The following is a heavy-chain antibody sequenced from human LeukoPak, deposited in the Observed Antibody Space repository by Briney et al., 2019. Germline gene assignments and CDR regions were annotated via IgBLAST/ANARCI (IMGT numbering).Heavy chain of an antibody. CDR2: ISDSSYYI. Sequence: GGSLRLSCAASGFTFSSYTMNWVRQAPGMGLEWVSSISDSSYYIYYADSVRGRFTVSRDNAKNSLYLQMNGLRAEDTAVYYCARALTVAGTGYWGQGTLVTVSS. CDR1: GFTFSSYT. CDR3: ARALTVAGTGY. V-gene: IGHV3-21*01. D-gene: IGHD6-19*01. J-gene: IGHJ4*02.